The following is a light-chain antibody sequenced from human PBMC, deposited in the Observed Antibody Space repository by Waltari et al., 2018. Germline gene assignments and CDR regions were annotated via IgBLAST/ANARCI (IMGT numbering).Light chain of an antibody. CDR1: PSTIERNT. V-gene: IGLV1-44*01. CDR3: AGWDDSLNGPV. Sequence: QSVLTQPPSASGNPGQRVTISCSGSPSTIERNTITRYRQLPGTAPKHPIYGDNQRPSGVPDRFSGSKSGTSASLAISGLQSADEADYYCAGWDDSLNGPVFGGGTKLTVL. J-gene: IGLJ3*02. CDR2: GDN.